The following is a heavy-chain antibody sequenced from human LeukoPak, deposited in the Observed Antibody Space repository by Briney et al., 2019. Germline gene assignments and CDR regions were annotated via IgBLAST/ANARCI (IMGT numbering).Heavy chain of an antibody. CDR2: INPNTGGT. CDR3: ARVGYCSRGVCYNYDY. J-gene: IGHJ4*02. V-gene: IGHV1-2*02. D-gene: IGHD2-8*01. Sequence: GASVNVSCKVSGYTLTELSMHWVRQAPGQGFEWMGWINPNTGGTNYAQKFKGRVLMTRDTSISTAYLELSSLKSDDTAVYYCARVGYCSRGVCYNYDYWGQGTQVTVSS. CDR1: GYTLTELS.